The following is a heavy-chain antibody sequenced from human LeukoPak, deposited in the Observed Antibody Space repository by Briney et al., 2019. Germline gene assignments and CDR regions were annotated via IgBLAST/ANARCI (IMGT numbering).Heavy chain of an antibody. CDR2: IYNTGST. Sequence: GGSLRLSCAASGFTVRSHRLIWVRQAPGKGLEWVSVIYNTGSTYYADSVMGRFIISRDISKNTLYLQINGLRPDDTAPYYCATDPGLRWSFDFWGQGTLVTVSS. D-gene: IGHD4-23*01. J-gene: IGHJ4*02. V-gene: IGHV3-53*05. CDR1: GFTVRSHR. CDR3: ATDPGLRWSFDF.